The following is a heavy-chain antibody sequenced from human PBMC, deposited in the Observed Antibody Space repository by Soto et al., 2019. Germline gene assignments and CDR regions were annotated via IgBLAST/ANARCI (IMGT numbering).Heavy chain of an antibody. Sequence: EVQLVESGGGLVQPGGSLRLSCAASGLTFSSYWMTWVRQAPGKGLEWVDNIKQDGSEKYYVDSVKGCFTISRDNAKNSLYLQMISLRAEATAVYYCARVFRSSCSLEYRGQGTLVTVSS. CDR3: ARVFRSSCSLEY. J-gene: IGHJ4*02. D-gene: IGHD2-2*01. CDR1: GLTFSSYW. CDR2: IKQDGSEK. V-gene: IGHV3-7*01.